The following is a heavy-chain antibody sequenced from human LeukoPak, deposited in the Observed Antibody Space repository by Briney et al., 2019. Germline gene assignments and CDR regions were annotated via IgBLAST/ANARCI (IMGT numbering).Heavy chain of an antibody. D-gene: IGHD1-14*01. CDR1: GGTFSSYA. V-gene: IGHV1-69*06. J-gene: IGHJ6*03. CDR3: ARVGPWVNPDYYYYYMDV. CDR2: IIPIFGTA. Sequence: ASVKVSCKASGGTFSSYAISWVRQAPGQGLEWMGGIIPIFGTANYAQKVQCRVAITADKSTSTAYMELSSLRSEDTAVYYCARVGPWVNPDYYYYYMDVWGKGTTVTVSS.